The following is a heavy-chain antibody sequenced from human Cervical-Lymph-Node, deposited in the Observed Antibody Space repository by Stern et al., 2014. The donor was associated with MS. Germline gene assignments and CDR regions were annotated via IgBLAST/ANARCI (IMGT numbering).Heavy chain of an antibody. CDR1: GFTFSSSA. Sequence: EVPLLESGGGLLPPGGSLKLSCAASGFTFSSSAMSWVRQAPGTGLEWVSAISGSGGSTYDADSVKGRFTISRDNSKNTLYLQMNSLRAEDTAVYYCAKSTVTSLSDYWGQGTLVTVSS. D-gene: IGHD4-17*01. CDR2: ISGSGGST. V-gene: IGHV3-23*01. CDR3: AKSTVTSLSDY. J-gene: IGHJ4*02.